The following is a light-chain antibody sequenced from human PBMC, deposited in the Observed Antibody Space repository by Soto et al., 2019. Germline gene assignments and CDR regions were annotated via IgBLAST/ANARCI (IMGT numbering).Light chain of an antibody. CDR1: QTISSW. V-gene: IGKV1-5*03. CDR3: QKYKGAPLT. CDR2: KAS. Sequence: DIQMTQSPSTLSGSVGDRVTITCRASQTISSWLAWYQQKPGKAPKLLIYKASTLKSGVPSRFSGSGSGTEFTLTISSLQPEDVATYYCQKYKGAPLTFGGGTKVDIK. J-gene: IGKJ4*01.